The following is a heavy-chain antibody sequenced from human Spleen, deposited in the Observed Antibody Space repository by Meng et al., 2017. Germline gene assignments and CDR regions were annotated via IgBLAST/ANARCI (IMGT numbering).Heavy chain of an antibody. Sequence: GESLKISCAASGFTFSDYSMNWIRQAPGKGVEWVSYIRGTVRTIHYADSVKGRFTISRDNAKNSLYLQMNSLTAEDTAVYYCARDRDWAFDYWGQGTLVTVSS. J-gene: IGHJ4*02. CDR2: IRGTVRTI. D-gene: IGHD2-21*02. CDR1: GFTFSDYS. V-gene: IGHV3-11*04. CDR3: ARDRDWAFDY.